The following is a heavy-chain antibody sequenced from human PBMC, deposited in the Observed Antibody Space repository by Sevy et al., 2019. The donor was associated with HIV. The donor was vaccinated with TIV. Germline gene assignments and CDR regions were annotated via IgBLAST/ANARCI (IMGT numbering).Heavy chain of an antibody. J-gene: IGHJ6*02. CDR3: AKVMIKSFVYYGMDV. D-gene: IGHD2-21*01. Sequence: GGSLRLSCVASGFTFADYAMTWVRQAPGKGPEWVSSLSVSGADTYYAGSVKGRFIISRDNSERTLNLRMNSLRREDTAVYYCAKVMIKSFVYYGMDVWGRGTTVTVSS. CDR2: LSVSGADT. CDR1: GFTFADYA. V-gene: IGHV3-23*01.